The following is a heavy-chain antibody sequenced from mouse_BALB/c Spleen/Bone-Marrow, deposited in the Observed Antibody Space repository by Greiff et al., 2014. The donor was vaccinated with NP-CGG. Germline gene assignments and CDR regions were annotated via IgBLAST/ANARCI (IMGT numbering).Heavy chain of an antibody. CDR3: ARHKRYAYYSDY. CDR1: GYTFTNSW. V-gene: IGHV1S130*01. Sequence: VQLKQSGSVLVRPGASVKLSCKASGYTFTNSWMHWAKQRPGQGLEWIGEIHPNSGNTNYNEKFKGKATLTVDTSSSTAYVDLSSLTSEDAEVEYCARHKRYAYYSDYWGQGTTLIVSS. CDR2: IHPNSGNT. J-gene: IGHJ2*01. D-gene: IGHD2-14*01.